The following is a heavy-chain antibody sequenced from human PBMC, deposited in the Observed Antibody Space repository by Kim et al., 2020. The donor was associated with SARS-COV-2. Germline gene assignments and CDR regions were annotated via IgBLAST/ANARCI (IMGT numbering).Heavy chain of an antibody. Sequence: SETLSLTCTVSGGSIIRGGYYWSWIRQHPGKGLEWIGYIYYSGSTYYNPSLKSRVTISVDTSKNQFSLNLSSVTAADTAVYYCARAQPHAPYYSCSGGFSWFDPWGQGALVTVPS. CDR1: GGSIIRGGYY. V-gene: IGHV4-31*03. J-gene: IGHJ5*02. D-gene: IGHD3-10*01. CDR2: IYYSGST. CDR3: ARAQPHAPYYSCSGGFSWFDP.